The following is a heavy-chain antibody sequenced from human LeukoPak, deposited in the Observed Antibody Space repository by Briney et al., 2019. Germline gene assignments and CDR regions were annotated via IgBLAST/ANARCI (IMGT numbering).Heavy chain of an antibody. CDR2: INHSGST. D-gene: IGHD2-15*01. J-gene: IGHJ6*02. CDR1: GGSFSGYY. CDR3: ARVLRYCSGGSCYSHYYYYGMDV. V-gene: IGHV4-34*01. Sequence: SETLSVTCAVYGGSFSGYYWSWIRQPPGKGLEWIGEINHSGSTNYNPSLKSRVTISVDTSKNQFSLKLSSVTAADTAVYYCARVLRYCSGGSCYSHYYYYGMDVWGQGTTVTVSS.